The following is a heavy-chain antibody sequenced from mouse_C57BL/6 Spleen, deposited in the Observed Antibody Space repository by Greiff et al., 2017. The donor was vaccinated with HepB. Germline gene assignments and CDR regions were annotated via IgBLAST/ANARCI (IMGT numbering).Heavy chain of an antibody. Sequence: VQLQQSGPVLVKPGASVKMSCKASGYTFTDYYMNWVKQSHGKSLEWIGVINPYNGGTSYNQKFKGKATLTVDKSSSTAYMELNSLTSEDSAVYYCARSGSSSPYFGYWGQGTTLTVSS. J-gene: IGHJ2*01. V-gene: IGHV1-19*01. CDR3: ARSGSSSPYFGY. CDR1: GYTFTDYY. D-gene: IGHD1-1*01. CDR2: INPYNGGT.